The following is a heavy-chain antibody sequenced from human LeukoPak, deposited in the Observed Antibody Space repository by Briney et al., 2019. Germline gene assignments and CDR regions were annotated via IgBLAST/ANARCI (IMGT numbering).Heavy chain of an antibody. D-gene: IGHD3-22*01. CDR1: GGSISSGSYY. CDR2: IYTSGST. Sequence: SQTLSLTCTVSGGSISSGSYYWSWIRQPAGKGLEWTGRIYTSGSTNYNPSLKRRVTISVDTSKNQFSLKLSSVTAADTAVYYCATQTPYYYDSSGYYLSAFDIWGQGTMVTVSS. V-gene: IGHV4-61*02. CDR3: ATQTPYYYDSSGYYLSAFDI. J-gene: IGHJ3*02.